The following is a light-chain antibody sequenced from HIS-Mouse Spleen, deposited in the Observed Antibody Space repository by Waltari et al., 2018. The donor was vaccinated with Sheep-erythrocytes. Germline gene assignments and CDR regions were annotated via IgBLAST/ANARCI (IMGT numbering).Light chain of an antibody. Sequence: QSVLTQPPSASGTPGPRVTISCSGSSSNIGSNTVNWYQQLPGTAPKLMIYDVSKRPSGVPDRFSGSKSGNTASLTISGLQAEDEADYYCCSYAGSYNHVFATGTKVTVL. CDR2: DVS. CDR3: CSYAGSYNHV. J-gene: IGLJ1*01. V-gene: IGLV1-44*01. CDR1: SSNIGSNT.